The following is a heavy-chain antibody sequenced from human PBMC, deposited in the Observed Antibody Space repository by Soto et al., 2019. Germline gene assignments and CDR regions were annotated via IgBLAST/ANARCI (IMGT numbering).Heavy chain of an antibody. CDR3: ARSVFLDY. J-gene: IGHJ4*02. Sequence: GSISSGDYYWSWIRQPPGKGLEWIGYIYYSGSTNYNPSLKSRVTISVDTSKNQFSLKLSSVTAADTAVYYCARSVFLDYWGQGTLVTVSS. D-gene: IGHD2-8*01. V-gene: IGHV4-61*08. CDR1: GSISSGDYY. CDR2: IYYSGST.